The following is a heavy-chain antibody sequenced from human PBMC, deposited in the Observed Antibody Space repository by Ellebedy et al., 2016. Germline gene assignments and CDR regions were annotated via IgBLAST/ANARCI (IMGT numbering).Heavy chain of an antibody. J-gene: IGHJ4*02. V-gene: IGHV4-39*07. CDR2: IYYNGNT. Sequence: SETLSLTXIVSAGYVATSSSHYWVWIRQPPGKGLEWIGSIYYNGNTFSNPSLKGRVIISEDTSKNQFSLNLKSVTAADTAVYYCVAIYNSNSYRDYWGQGTLVTVPS. CDR1: AGYVATSSSHY. CDR3: VAIYNSNSYRDY. D-gene: IGHD5-24*01.